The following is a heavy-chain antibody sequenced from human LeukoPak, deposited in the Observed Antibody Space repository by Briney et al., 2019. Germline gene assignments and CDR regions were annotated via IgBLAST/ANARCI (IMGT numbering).Heavy chain of an antibody. CDR2: IRSKAYGGTT. CDR3: TREVTLYSNYFRYFDY. D-gene: IGHD4-11*01. J-gene: IGHJ4*02. Sequence: GGSLRLSCTASGFTFGDYAMSWVRQAPGKGREWVGFIRSKAYGGTTGYAASVKGRFTISRDDSKSIAYLQMNSLKTEDTAVYYCTREVTLYSNYFRYFDYWGQGTLVTVSS. CDR1: GFTFGDYA. V-gene: IGHV3-49*04.